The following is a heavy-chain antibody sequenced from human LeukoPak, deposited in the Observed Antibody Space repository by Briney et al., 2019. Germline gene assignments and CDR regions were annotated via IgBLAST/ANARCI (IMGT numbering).Heavy chain of an antibody. CDR2: IDPNRGGT. CDR3: AREAGAAPDY. V-gene: IGHV1-2*02. J-gene: IGHJ4*02. CDR1: GYPFTAYY. Sequence: ASVKVSCKASGYPFTAYYIHWVRQAPGQGLEWMGWIDPNRGGTNYAQKFQGGVTMTRDTSISTVYMELSRLRSDDTAVYYCAREAGAAPDYWGQGTLVTVSS. D-gene: IGHD2-15*01.